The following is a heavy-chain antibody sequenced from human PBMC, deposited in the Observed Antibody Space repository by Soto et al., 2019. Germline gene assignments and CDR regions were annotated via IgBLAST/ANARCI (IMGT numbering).Heavy chain of an antibody. CDR3: ARDITGTTSVL. V-gene: IGHV3-48*01. D-gene: IGHD1-7*01. Sequence: PGGSLRLSCAASGFTFSSYSMNWVRQAPGKGLEWVSYISSSSSTIYYADSVKGRFTISRDNAKNSLYLQMNSLRAEDTAVYYCARDITGTTSVLWGQGTLVTVSS. CDR2: ISSSSSTI. J-gene: IGHJ4*02. CDR1: GFTFSSYS.